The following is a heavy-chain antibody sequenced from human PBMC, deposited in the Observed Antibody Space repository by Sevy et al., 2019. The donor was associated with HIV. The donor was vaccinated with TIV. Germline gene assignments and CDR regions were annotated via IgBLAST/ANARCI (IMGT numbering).Heavy chain of an antibody. CDR1: GFSVNSNY. Sequence: GGSLRLSCAASGFSVNSNYMTWVRQAPGKGLDWVSIIYSDGSTKYAHALKGRFTISRDNSKNTMYLQMNSLRVEDTAVYYCARGGTTFGLVRHYFDYWGQGTLVTVSS. J-gene: IGHJ4*02. D-gene: IGHD3-3*01. CDR3: ARGGTTFGLVRHYFDY. V-gene: IGHV3-66*01. CDR2: IYSDGST.